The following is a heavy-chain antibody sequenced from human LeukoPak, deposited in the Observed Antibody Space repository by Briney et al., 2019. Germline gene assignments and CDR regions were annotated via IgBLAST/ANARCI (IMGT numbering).Heavy chain of an antibody. CDR3: ARDPGDYDFWSGYEPYYFDH. CDR1: GFTFSSYS. D-gene: IGHD3-3*01. V-gene: IGHV3-21*01. J-gene: IGHJ4*02. Sequence: GGSLRLSCAASGFTFSSYSMNWVRQAPGKGLEWVSSISSSSSYIYYADSVKGRFTISRDNAKNSLYLQMNSLRAEDTAVYYCARDPGDYDFWSGYEPYYFDHWGQGTLVTVSS. CDR2: ISSSSSYI.